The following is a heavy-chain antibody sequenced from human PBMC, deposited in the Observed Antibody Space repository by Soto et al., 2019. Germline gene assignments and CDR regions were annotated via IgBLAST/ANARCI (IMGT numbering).Heavy chain of an antibody. D-gene: IGHD5-12*01. V-gene: IGHV1-69*02. CDR2: IIPILGIA. J-gene: IGHJ3*02. CDR1: GGTFSSYT. CDR3: VRAKEAGYVDAFDI. Sequence: SVKVSCKASGGTFSSYTISWVRQAPGQGLEWMGRIIPILGIANYAQKFQGRVTITADKSTSTAYMELSSLRSEDTAVYYCVRAKEAGYVDAFDIRAQRTMDTGSS.